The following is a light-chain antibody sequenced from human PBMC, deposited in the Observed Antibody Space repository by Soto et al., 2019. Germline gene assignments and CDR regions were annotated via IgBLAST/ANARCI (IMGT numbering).Light chain of an antibody. CDR3: QQSNNWPLT. CDR1: QSVSRG. Sequence: DIVMTQSPATLSVSPGERATLSCRASQSVSRGLGGYQQKPGQAPRLLLYGASTRATGVPARFSGSGSGTEFTLTISSLQSEDFAIYYCQQSNNWPLTFGGGTKVEIK. V-gene: IGKV3-15*01. CDR2: GAS. J-gene: IGKJ4*01.